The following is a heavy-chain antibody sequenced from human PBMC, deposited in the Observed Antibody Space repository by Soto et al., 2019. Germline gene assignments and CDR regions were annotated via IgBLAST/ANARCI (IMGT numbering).Heavy chain of an antibody. CDR2: INHSGST. V-gene: IGHV4-34*01. CDR3: ARGSIAARPIDY. D-gene: IGHD6-6*01. J-gene: IGHJ4*02. CDR1: GGSFSGYY. Sequence: SETLSLTCAVYGGSFSGYYWSWIRQPPGKGLEWIGEINHSGSTNYNPSLKSRVTISVDTSKNQFSLKLSSVTAADTAVYYCARGSIAARPIDYWGQGTLVTVPQ.